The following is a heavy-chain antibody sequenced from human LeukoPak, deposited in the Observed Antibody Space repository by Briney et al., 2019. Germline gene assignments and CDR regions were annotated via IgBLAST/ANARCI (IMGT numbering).Heavy chain of an antibody. CDR1: GYSFTSYW. CDR2: IYPGDSDT. J-gene: IGHJ4*02. D-gene: IGHD2-21*02. V-gene: IGHV5-51*01. CDR3: ARHEFHCGGDCSPSYFDY. Sequence: HGESLKISCKGSGYSFTSYWIGWVRQMPGKGLEWMGIIYPGDSDTRYSPSFQGQVTISADKSISTAYLQWSSLKASDTAMYYCARHEFHCGGDCSPSYFDYWGQGTLVTVSS.